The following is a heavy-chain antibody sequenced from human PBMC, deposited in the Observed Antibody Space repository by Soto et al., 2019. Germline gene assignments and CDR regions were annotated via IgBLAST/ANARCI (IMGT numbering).Heavy chain of an antibody. V-gene: IGHV4-34*01. CDR3: ASLGYCSSTSCSKFDY. D-gene: IGHD2-2*01. CDR1: GGSFSGYY. J-gene: IGHJ4*02. CDR2: INHSGST. Sequence: PSETLSLTCAVYGGSFSGYYWSWIRQPPGKGLEWIGEINHSGSTNYNPSLKSRVTISVDTSKNQFSLKLSSVTAADTAVYYCASLGYCSSTSCSKFDYWGQGTLVTVSS.